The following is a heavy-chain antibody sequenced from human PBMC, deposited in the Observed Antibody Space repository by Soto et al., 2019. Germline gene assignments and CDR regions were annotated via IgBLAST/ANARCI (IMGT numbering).Heavy chain of an antibody. J-gene: IGHJ6*02. CDR1: GGSISSYY. Sequence: SETLSLTCTVSGGSISSYYWSWIRQPPGKGLEWIGYIYYSGSTNYNPSLKSRVTISVDTSKNQFSLKLSSVTAADTAVYYCARGGSYYDILTGYYKASGYYYGMDVWGRGTTVTVSS. D-gene: IGHD3-9*01. CDR2: IYYSGST. CDR3: ARGGSYYDILTGYYKASGYYYGMDV. V-gene: IGHV4-59*01.